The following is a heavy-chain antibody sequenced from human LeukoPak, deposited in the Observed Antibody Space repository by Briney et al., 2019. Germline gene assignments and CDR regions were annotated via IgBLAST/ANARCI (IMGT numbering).Heavy chain of an antibody. CDR1: GYTLTELS. Sequence: ASVKVSCKVSGYTLTELSMHWVRQAPGKGLEWMGGFDPEDGETIYAQKFQGRVTMTEDTSTDTAYMELSSLRSEDTAVYYCATAPPTSGIHYDFWSGLGLSYYYDMDVWGKGTTVTVSS. D-gene: IGHD3-3*01. J-gene: IGHJ6*03. CDR2: FDPEDGET. CDR3: ATAPPTSGIHYDFWSGLGLSYYYDMDV. V-gene: IGHV1-24*01.